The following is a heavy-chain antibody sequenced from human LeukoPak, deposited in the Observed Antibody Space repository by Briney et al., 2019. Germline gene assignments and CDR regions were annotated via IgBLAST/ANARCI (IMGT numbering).Heavy chain of an antibody. J-gene: IGHJ5*02. CDR2: IIPIFGTA. CDR3: ARSRFSIAARLMEPGARWFDP. CDR1: GGTFSSYA. D-gene: IGHD6-6*01. V-gene: IGHV1-69*13. Sequence: SVKVSCKASGGTFSSYAISWVRQAPGQGLEWMGGIIPIFGTANYAQKFQGRVTITADESTSTAYMELSSLRSEDTAVYYCARSRFSIAARLMEPGARWFDPWGQGTLVTVSS.